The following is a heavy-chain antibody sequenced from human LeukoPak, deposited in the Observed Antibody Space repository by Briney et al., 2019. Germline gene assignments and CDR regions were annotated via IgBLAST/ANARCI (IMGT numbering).Heavy chain of an antibody. Sequence: PSETLSFTCAVYGGSFSGYYWSWIRQPPGKGLEWIGEINHSGSTNYNPSLKSRVTISVDTSKNQFSLKLSSVTAADTAVYYCARGAYRITISWAFFDYWGQGTLVTVSS. J-gene: IGHJ4*02. D-gene: IGHD3-3*01. CDR2: INHSGST. CDR1: GGSFSGYY. CDR3: ARGAYRITISWAFFDY. V-gene: IGHV4-34*01.